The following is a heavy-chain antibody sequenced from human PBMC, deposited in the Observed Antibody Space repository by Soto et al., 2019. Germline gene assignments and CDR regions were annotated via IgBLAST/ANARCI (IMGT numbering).Heavy chain of an antibody. V-gene: IGHV3-9*01. J-gene: IGHJ3*02. Sequence: EVQLVESGGGLVQPGRSLRLSCAASGFTFDDYAMHWVRQAPGKGLEWVSGIRWNSGSIGYADSVKGRFTISRDNAKNYLYLQMNSLRAEDTALYYCARYAYDDAFDIWGQGTMVTVSS. CDR1: GFTFDDYA. CDR2: IRWNSGSI. D-gene: IGHD3-22*01. CDR3: ARYAYDDAFDI.